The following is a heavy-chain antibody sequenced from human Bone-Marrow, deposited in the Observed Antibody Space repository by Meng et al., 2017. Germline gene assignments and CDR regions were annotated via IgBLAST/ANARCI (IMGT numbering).Heavy chain of an antibody. CDR3: ARGDGYNRYFDY. D-gene: IGHD5-24*01. V-gene: IGHV4-30-2*01. J-gene: IGHJ4*02. CDR1: GGSISSDNYP. Sequence: QLQLQESGSGPGKPSQTLCLTCAVSGGSISSDNYPWSWIRQPPGKGLESIGYIYHSGTAYYNPSLESRVTISVDRSKNQFSLKLSSVTAADTAVYYCARGDGYNRYFDYWGQGTLVTVSS. CDR2: IYHSGTA.